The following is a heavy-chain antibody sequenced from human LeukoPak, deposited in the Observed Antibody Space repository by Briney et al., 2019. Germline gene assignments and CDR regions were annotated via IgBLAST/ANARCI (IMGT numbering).Heavy chain of an antibody. CDR3: ARDTPGEESH. V-gene: IGHV3-53*01. J-gene: IGHJ4*02. D-gene: IGHD2-2*01. CDR1: GFTVSDNY. Sequence: PGGSLRLSCAASGFTVSDNYMSWVRQAPGKGLEWVSVIYSGGSTYYADSVKGRFTISRDNAKNSLYLQMNSLRGEDTAVYYCARDTPGEESHWGQGTLVTVSS. CDR2: IYSGGST.